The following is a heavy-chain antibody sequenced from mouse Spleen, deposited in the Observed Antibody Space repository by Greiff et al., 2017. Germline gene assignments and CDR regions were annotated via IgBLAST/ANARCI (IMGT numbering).Heavy chain of an antibody. V-gene: IGHV5-9*04. CDR2: ISSGGGNT. CDR3: ARDGDYVYFDY. CDR1: GFTFSSYA. Sequence: DVKLVESGGGLVKPGGSLKLSCAASGFTFSSYAMSWVRQTPEKRLEWVAYISSGGGNTYYPDSVKGRFTISRDNAKNTLYLQMSSLRSEDTAMYYCARDGDYVYFDYWGQGTTLTVSS. J-gene: IGHJ2*01. D-gene: IGHD2-13*01.